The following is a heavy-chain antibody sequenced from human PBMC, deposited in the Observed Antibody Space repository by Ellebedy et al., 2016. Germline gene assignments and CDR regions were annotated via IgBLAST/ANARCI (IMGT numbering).Heavy chain of an antibody. CDR2: ISYDGSNK. CDR1: GFTFSSYA. V-gene: IGHV3-30-3*01. J-gene: IGHJ4*02. CDR3: AKGIAWGRYYYFDY. D-gene: IGHD3-9*01. Sequence: GESLKISXAASGFTFSSYAMHWVRQAPGKGLEWVAVISYDGSNKYYADSVKGRFTISRDNSKNTLYLQMNSLRAEDTAVYYCAKGIAWGRYYYFDYWGQGTLVTVSS.